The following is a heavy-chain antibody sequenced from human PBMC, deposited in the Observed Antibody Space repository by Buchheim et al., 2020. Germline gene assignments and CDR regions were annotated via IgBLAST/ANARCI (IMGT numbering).Heavy chain of an antibody. CDR2: IFDNGRT. J-gene: IGHJ5*02. D-gene: IGHD3-10*01. V-gene: IGHV4-39*01. Sequence: QLQLQESGPGLAKPSETLSLICTVSGGSISGSNFYWGWIRQPPGKGLEWIGTIFDNGRTSYNPSLRSRVAISVDKSKNQFSLKVTSVTAADTAVYFCVRLGHWFREVDPWGQGT. CDR1: GGSISGSNFY. CDR3: VRLGHWFREVDP.